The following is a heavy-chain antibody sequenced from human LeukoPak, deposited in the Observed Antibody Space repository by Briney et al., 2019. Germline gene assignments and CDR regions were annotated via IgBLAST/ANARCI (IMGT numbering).Heavy chain of an antibody. J-gene: IGHJ6*03. D-gene: IGHD3-10*01. CDR1: GYTFTSYD. V-gene: IGHV1-8*01. Sequence: ASVKVSCKASGYTFTSYDINWVRQATGQGLEWMGWMNPNSGNTGYAQKFQGRVTMTRNTSISTAYMELSSLRSEDTAVYYCARSGYEGVHYYYYYYMDVWGKGTTVTVSS. CDR3: ARSGYEGVHYYYYYYMDV. CDR2: MNPNSGNT.